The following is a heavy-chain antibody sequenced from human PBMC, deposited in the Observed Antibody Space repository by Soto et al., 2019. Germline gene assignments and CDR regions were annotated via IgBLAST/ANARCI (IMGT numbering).Heavy chain of an antibody. CDR1: GFTFSTYA. V-gene: IGHV3-30-3*01. J-gene: IGHJ4*02. D-gene: IGHD6-19*01. CDR2: ISYDGNNK. CDR3: ARSYKSGWYYFDY. Sequence: GGSLRLACVASGFTFSTYAIHWVSQAPGKGLEWVAFISYDGNNKNYADSVKGRFTISRDNSKNTVYLQMNSLTAEDTAVYYCARSYKSGWYYFDYWGQGTLVTVSS.